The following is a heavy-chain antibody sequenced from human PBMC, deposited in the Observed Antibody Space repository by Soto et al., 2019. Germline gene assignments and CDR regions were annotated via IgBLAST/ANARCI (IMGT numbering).Heavy chain of an antibody. CDR1: GYTFTSYG. V-gene: IGHV1-18*01. CDR3: ASGPPRDYYDSSGYYEDY. D-gene: IGHD3-22*01. J-gene: IGHJ4*02. Sequence: QVQLVQSGAEVKKPGASVKVSCKASGYTFTSYGISWVRQAPGQGLEWMGWISAYNGNTNYAQKLQGRVTMTTDTSTSTAYMELRSLRSADTAVYYCASGPPRDYYDSSGYYEDYWGQGTLVTVSS. CDR2: ISAYNGNT.